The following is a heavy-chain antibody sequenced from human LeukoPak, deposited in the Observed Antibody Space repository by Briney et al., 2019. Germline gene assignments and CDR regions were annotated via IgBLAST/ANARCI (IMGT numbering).Heavy chain of an antibody. D-gene: IGHD4-23*01. CDR2: IYYSGST. CDR1: GGSISSSSYY. J-gene: IGHJ3*02. V-gene: IGHV4-61*05. CDR3: ARVNGGSFDI. Sequence: SETLSLTCTVSGGSISSSSYYWGWIRQPPGKGLEWIGYIYYSGSTNYNPSLKSRVTISVDTSKNQFSLKLSSVTAADTAVYYCARVNGGSFDIWGQGTMVTVSS.